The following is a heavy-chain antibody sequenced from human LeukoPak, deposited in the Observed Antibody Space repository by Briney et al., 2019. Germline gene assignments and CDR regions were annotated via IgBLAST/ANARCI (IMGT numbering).Heavy chain of an antibody. D-gene: IGHD5-18*01. CDR2: IKQDGSEK. V-gene: IGHV3-7*01. Sequence: GGSLRLSCAASGFTFSGYWMSWVRQAPGKGLEWVANIKQDGSEKYYVDSVKGRFTISRDNAKNSLYLQMNSLRAEDTAVYYCARDRPDTAMTLVSYYYGMDVWGQGTTVTVSS. J-gene: IGHJ6*02. CDR3: ARDRPDTAMTLVSYYYGMDV. CDR1: GFTFSGYW.